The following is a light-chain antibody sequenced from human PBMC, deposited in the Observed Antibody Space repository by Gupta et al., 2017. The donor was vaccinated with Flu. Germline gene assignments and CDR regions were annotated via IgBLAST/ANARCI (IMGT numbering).Light chain of an antibody. V-gene: IGKV3-20*01. CDR1: QSVSSAY. Sequence: EIVLTQSPGTLSLSPGERATLSCRASQSVSSAYLAWYQQKPGQSPRLLIYSATSRAAGIPDRFSGSGSGTDFTLTISRLEPKDFAVYYCQQFGSSLYSFGQGTKLEIK. CDR2: SAT. J-gene: IGKJ2*03. CDR3: QQFGSSLYS.